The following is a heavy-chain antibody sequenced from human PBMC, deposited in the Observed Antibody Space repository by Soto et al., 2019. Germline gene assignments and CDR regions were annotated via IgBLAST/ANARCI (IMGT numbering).Heavy chain of an antibody. CDR2: IYHSGST. V-gene: IGHV4-30-2*01. CDR3: ARQSHSYASVSYREDFDF. Sequence: SETLSLTCAVSGGSISSGGYSWSWIRQPPGKGLEWIGYIYHSGSTAYNPSLKSRVTISLDTSNNQFSLKLNSVTAADTAVYYCARQSHSYASVSYREDFDFWGQGTLVTVSS. D-gene: IGHD3-10*01. J-gene: IGHJ4*02. CDR1: GGSISSGGYS.